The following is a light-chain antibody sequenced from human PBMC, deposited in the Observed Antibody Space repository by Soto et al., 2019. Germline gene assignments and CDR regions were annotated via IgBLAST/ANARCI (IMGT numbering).Light chain of an antibody. CDR1: QSVSSSY. CDR3: QQYGSSPLGT. Sequence: EIVLTQSPATLSSFPGDRATLSCRASQSVSSSYLAWYQQKPGQAPRLLIYGASSRATGIPDRFSGSGSGTDFTLTISRLEPEDFAVYYCQQYGSSPLGTFGQGTKVDIK. CDR2: GAS. V-gene: IGKV3-20*01. J-gene: IGKJ1*01.